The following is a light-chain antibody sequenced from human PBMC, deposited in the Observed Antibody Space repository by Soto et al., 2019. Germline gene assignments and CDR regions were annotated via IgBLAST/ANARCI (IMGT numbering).Light chain of an antibody. CDR2: EVT. CDR1: SSDIGSYDL. CDR3: CSYAGYYTHYV. Sequence: QSALTQPASVSGSPGQSITISCTGTSSDIGSYDLVSWYQQHPGTAPKLIIYEVTKRPSGVSTRFSGSKSGNTASLTISGLQAVDEADYYCCSYAGYYTHYVFGTGTKVTVL. J-gene: IGLJ1*01. V-gene: IGLV2-23*02.